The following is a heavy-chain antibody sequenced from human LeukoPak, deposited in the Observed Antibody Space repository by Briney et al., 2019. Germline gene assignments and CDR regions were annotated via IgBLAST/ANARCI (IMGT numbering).Heavy chain of an antibody. CDR3: AKEKGNGWPYDY. CDR2: ISGRSENT. CDR1: GFTFSNHA. V-gene: IGHV3-23*01. J-gene: IGHJ4*02. D-gene: IGHD6-19*01. Sequence: GGSLRLSCVASGFTFSNHAMTWVRQAPGKGLEWVSAISGRSENTYYADSVKGRFTISRDNSRNTLYLQMNSLRAEDTAVYYCAKEKGNGWPYDYWGQGTLVTVSS.